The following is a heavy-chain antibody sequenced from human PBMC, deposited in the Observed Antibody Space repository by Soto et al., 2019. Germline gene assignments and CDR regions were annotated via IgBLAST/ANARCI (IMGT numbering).Heavy chain of an antibody. CDR3: TRAADSVVSESAFDI. V-gene: IGHV1-69*02. J-gene: IGHJ3*02. Sequence: QVQLVQSGAEVKKPGSSVKVSCKTSGGTFSTYPITWLRQAPGQGLEWVGRIIPILDITDSAQKFQGRVTITADKSTNTAYMELSSLRSEDTAVYYCTRAADSVVSESAFDIWGQGTMVTVSS. D-gene: IGHD3-22*01. CDR1: GGTFSTYP. CDR2: IIPILDIT.